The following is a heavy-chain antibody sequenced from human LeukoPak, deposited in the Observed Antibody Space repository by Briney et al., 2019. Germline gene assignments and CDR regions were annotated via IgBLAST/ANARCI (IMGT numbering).Heavy chain of an antibody. CDR3: ARMYYYDTSDPNWFDP. CDR1: GYTFTSYD. V-gene: IGHV1-8*01. Sequence: GASVKVSCKASGYTFTSYDINWVRQATGQGLEWMGWMNPNSGNTGYAQKFQDRVTMTRNTSISTAYMEVSSLRSEDTAVYYCARMYYYDTSDPNWFDPWGQGTLVTVSS. J-gene: IGHJ5*02. CDR2: MNPNSGNT. D-gene: IGHD3-22*01.